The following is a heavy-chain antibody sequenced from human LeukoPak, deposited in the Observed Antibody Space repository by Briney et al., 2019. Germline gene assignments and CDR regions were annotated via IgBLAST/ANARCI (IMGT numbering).Heavy chain of an antibody. V-gene: IGHV4-38-2*02. CDR3: ASYKTYYDSSGHPLDY. CDR2: IYHNGNT. CDR1: GSSINSVYS. J-gene: IGHJ4*02. Sequence: SETLSLTCTVFGSSINSVYSWGWIRQPPGKGLEWIGSIYHNGNTYYNSSLKSRVTISVHTSENQFSLKLSSVTAADTAVYYCASYKTYYDSSGHPLDYWGQGTLVTVS. D-gene: IGHD3-22*01.